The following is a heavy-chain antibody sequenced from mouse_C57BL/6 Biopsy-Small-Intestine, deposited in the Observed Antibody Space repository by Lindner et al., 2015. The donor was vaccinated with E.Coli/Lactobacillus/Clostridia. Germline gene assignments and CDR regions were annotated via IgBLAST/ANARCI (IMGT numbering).Heavy chain of an antibody. V-gene: IGHV1-63*02. J-gene: IGHJ2*01. CDR3: ARRDWYFDY. Sequence: VQLQESGAELVRPGTSVKMSCKAAGHTFTNYWIGWVKQRPGHGLEWIGYINPYNDYTTYNQKFKGKATLTVDKSSSTAYMELSSLTSEDSAVYYCARRDWYFDYWGQGTTLTVSS. CDR1: GHTFTNYW. CDR2: INPYNDYT. D-gene: IGHD3-3*01.